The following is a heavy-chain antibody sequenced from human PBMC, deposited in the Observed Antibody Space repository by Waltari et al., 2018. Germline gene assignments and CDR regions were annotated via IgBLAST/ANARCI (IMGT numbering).Heavy chain of an antibody. V-gene: IGHV1-69-2*01. Sequence: EVQLVQSGAEVKKPGATVKISCKVSGYTFTDYYMHWVQQAPGKGLEWMGLVDPEDGETIYAEKFQGRVTITADTSTDTAYMELSSLRSEDTAVYYCATGMGYCSSTSCYRDYGMDVWGQGTTVTVSS. CDR3: ATGMGYCSSTSCYRDYGMDV. J-gene: IGHJ6*02. CDR2: VDPEDGET. CDR1: GYTFTDYY. D-gene: IGHD2-2*01.